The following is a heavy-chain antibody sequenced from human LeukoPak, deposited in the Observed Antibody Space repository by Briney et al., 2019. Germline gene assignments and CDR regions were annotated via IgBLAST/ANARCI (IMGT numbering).Heavy chain of an antibody. D-gene: IGHD5-18*01. CDR3: GRDPKLGIRGYTYGYIDF. Sequence: ASVKVSCKASGYIFNSQGMNWVRQAPGQGLEWMGWINTNTGNPTYAQGFFTGRYVFSLDTSVNTAYLQITGLKADDTAVYYCGRDPKLGIRGYTYGYIDFWGQGTLVTVAS. CDR1: GYIFNSQG. CDR2: INTNTGNP. J-gene: IGHJ4*02. V-gene: IGHV7-4-1*02.